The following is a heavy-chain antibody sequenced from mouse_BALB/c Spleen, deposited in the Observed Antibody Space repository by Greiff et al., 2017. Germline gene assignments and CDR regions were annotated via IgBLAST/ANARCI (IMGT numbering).Heavy chain of an antibody. Sequence: DVHLVESGGGLVKPGGSLKLSCAASGFTFSSYAMSWVRQSPEKRLEWVAEISSGGSYTYYPDTVTGRFTISRDNAKNTLYLEMSSLRSEDTAMYYCAREYDYAFAYWGQGTLVTVSA. V-gene: IGHV5-9-4*01. CDR3: AREYDYAFAY. CDR1: GFTFSSYA. J-gene: IGHJ3*01. CDR2: ISSGGSYT. D-gene: IGHD2-4*01.